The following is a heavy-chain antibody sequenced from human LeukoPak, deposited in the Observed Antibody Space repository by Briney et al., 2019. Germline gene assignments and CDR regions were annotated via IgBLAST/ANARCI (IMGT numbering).Heavy chain of an antibody. CDR1: GFPVRSNY. CDR2: IYSGGST. V-gene: IGHV3-53*01. CDR3: AAFSA. J-gene: IGHJ4*02. D-gene: IGHD2/OR15-2a*01. Sequence: GGSPRLSFSAPGFPVRSNYMSWVRPAPGKGLEWVSVIYSGGSTYYADSVKGRFTISRDNSKNTLYLQMNSLRAEDTAVYYCAAFSAWGQGTLVTVSS.